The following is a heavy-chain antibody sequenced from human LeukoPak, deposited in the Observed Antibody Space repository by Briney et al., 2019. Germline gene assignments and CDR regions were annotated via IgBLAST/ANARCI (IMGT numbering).Heavy chain of an antibody. Sequence: GSLRLSCAASGFTFSNYNMNWVRQTPGKGLEWVSSITRSSIYTFYADSVKGRFTISRDDSKNTLYLQLNSLRADDTAVYYCAKISGYYPSDYWGQGTLVTVS. CDR2: ITRSSIYT. CDR3: AKISGYYPSDY. D-gene: IGHD3-22*01. V-gene: IGHV3-21*04. CDR1: GFTFSNYN. J-gene: IGHJ4*02.